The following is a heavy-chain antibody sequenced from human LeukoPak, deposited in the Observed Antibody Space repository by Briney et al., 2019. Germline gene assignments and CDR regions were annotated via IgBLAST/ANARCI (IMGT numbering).Heavy chain of an antibody. CDR1: GFTFSDYY. CDR2: ISSGGSTT. D-gene: IGHD3-9*01. CDR3: AKEDWTYDILTGYFDY. J-gene: IGHJ4*02. V-gene: IGHV3-11*01. Sequence: GGSLRLSCAVSGFTFSDYYMSWIRQAPGKGLEWVSYISSGGSTTYYADSVKGRFTISRDNAKNSLNLQMNSLRAEDTAVYYCAKEDWTYDILTGYFDYWGQGTLVTVSS.